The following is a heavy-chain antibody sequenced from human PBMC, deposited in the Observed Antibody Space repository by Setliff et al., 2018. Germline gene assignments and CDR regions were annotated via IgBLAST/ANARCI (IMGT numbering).Heavy chain of an antibody. D-gene: IGHD6-13*01. CDR2: IYYSGST. V-gene: IGHV4-39*01. Sequence: KPSETLSLTCTVSGGPISSSNYYWAWIRQPPGKELEWIGSIYYSGSTYYNPSLKSRVTISVDTSKNQFSLKLSSVAAADTAMYYCARGRLTQELERIRYFDLWGRGTLVTVSS. J-gene: IGHJ2*01. CDR3: ARGRLTQELERIRYFDL. CDR1: GGPISSSNYY.